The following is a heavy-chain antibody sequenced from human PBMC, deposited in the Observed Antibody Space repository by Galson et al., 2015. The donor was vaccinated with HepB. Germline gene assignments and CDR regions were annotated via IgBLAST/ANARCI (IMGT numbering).Heavy chain of an antibody. CDR2: ISGSGGST. CDR1: GFTFSSYA. Sequence: SLRLSCAASGFTFSSYAMSWVRQAPGKGLEWVSAISGSGGSTYYADSVKGRFTISRDNSKNTLYLQMNSLRAEDTAVYYCAKDQSLIEWELLDFDYWGQGTLVTVSS. D-gene: IGHD1-26*01. J-gene: IGHJ4*02. V-gene: IGHV3-23*01. CDR3: AKDQSLIEWELLDFDY.